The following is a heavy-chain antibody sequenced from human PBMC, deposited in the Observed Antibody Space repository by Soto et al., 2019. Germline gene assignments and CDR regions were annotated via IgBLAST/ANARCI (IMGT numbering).Heavy chain of an antibody. J-gene: IGHJ6*02. CDR1: GVTFSNYG. D-gene: IGHD2-2*01. V-gene: IGHV3-30*18. Sequence: GGPLILSCASSGVTFSNYGMHWVRHTPGKGLEWVALILYDGSNKYYADSVKGRFTISRDNSKNTLYLQVSSLRAEDTAVYYCAKSRDAYNFYFYYGMDVWGQGTTVTVSS. CDR2: ILYDGSNK. CDR3: AKSRDAYNFYFYYGMDV.